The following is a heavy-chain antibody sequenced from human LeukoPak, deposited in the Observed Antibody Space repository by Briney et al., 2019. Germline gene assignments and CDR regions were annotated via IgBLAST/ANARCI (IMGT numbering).Heavy chain of an antibody. CDR3: ARTSWGSWYLDY. V-gene: IGHV4-59*01. CDR1: GGSISSYY. D-gene: IGHD6-13*01. CDR2: IYYSGST. Sequence: SETLYLTCTVSGGSISSYYWSWIRQPPGKGLEWIGYIYYSGSTNYNPSLKSRVTISVDTSKNQFSLKLSSVTAADTAVYYCARTSWGSWYLDYWGQGTLVTVSS. J-gene: IGHJ4*02.